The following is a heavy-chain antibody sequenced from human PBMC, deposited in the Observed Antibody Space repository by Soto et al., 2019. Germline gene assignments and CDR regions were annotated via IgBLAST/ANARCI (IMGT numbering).Heavy chain of an antibody. J-gene: IGHJ5*02. V-gene: IGHV3-30-3*01. CDR1: GFIFSSYA. CDR2: ISEDGSSK. D-gene: IGHD4-17*01. Sequence: QVQLVESGGGVVQPGRSLRLSCAASGFIFSSYAIHWVRQAPGKGLEWVAVISEDGSSKYYADSVKGRFTISRDNSKNTLYLQMNSLSAEDTAVYYCTRADLTVTLSVFDPWGQGTLVTVSS. CDR3: TRADLTVTLSVFDP.